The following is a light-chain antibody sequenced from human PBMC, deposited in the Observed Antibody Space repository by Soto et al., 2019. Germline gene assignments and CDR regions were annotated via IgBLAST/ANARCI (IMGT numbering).Light chain of an antibody. CDR3: HQRQSWPRT. J-gene: IGKJ1*01. Sequence: EIVLTQSPDTLSLSPGERATVSCRASQSVSNNDLAWYQQRPGQAPRLVLYGASTRPTGIPDRFSGSGSGTEFTLTISRLEPEDFAVYYCHQRQSWPRTFGQGTTVDI. CDR1: QSVSNND. V-gene: IGKV3-20*01. CDR2: GAS.